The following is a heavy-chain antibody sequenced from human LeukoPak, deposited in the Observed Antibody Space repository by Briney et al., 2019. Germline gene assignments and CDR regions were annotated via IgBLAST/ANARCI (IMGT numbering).Heavy chain of an antibody. CDR2: ISNDGNNK. J-gene: IGHJ3*02. D-gene: IGHD3-10*01. V-gene: IGHV3-30*18. CDR1: GFTFSHYG. CDR3: AKGRGAFDI. Sequence: GGSLRLSCAASGFTFSHYGMHWVRQAPGKGLEWVALISNDGNNKDYADSVKGRFTISRDSSKNTLYLQVNSLRAEDTAVYHCAKGRGAFDIWGQGTMVTVSS.